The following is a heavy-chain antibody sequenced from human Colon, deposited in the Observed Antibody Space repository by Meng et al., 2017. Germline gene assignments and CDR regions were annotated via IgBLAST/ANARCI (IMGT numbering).Heavy chain of an antibody. D-gene: IGHD2-15*01. J-gene: IGHJ4*02. CDR1: GYSFTGYY. Sequence: VQLVQAGAEVKKPGASVKVSCKASGYSFTGYYMHWVRQAPGQGLEWMGRINPDSGDRNYAEKFQGRATMSRDTSISTAYMELSGLTSDDTAVYYCARSTPSLDYWGQGTLVTVSS. V-gene: IGHV1-2*06. CDR2: INPDSGDR. CDR3: ARSTPSLDY.